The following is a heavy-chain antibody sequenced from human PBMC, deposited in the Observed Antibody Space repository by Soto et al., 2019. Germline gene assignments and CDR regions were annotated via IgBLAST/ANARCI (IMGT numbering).Heavy chain of an antibody. CDR1: GDSISSTYW. CDR2: VYHTGST. V-gene: IGHV4-4*02. J-gene: IGHJ4*02. CDR3: ATLPPRIVVTILPIPS. Sequence: SETLSLTCVFSGDSISSTYWWTRVRHTPGTGLEWIGEVYHTGSTKYNPSLKNRVTISPDKSNNQFSLNLKSLTAADTAVYYCATLPPRIVVTILPIPSWGQGTQVTVS. D-gene: IGHD2-21*01.